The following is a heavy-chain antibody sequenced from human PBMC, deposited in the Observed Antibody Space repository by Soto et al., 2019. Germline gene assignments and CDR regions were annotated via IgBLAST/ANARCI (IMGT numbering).Heavy chain of an antibody. CDR2: ISYDGTNR. D-gene: IGHD4-17*01. CDR3: ARESSSTVTTGGGGSAKDY. CDR1: GLIFSNYA. Sequence: QVQLVESGGGVVQPGRSLRLTCAASGLIFSNYAMHWVRQAPGKGLEWVAFISYDGTNRCYLDSVKGRFTISRDNSKNTLYLQMNSLKTEDTGVYYCARESSSTVTTGGGGSAKDYWGQGTLVTVSS. J-gene: IGHJ4*02. V-gene: IGHV3-30-3*01.